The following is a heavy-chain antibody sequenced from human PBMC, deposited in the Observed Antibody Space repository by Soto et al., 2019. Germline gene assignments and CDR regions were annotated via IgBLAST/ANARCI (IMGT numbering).Heavy chain of an antibody. CDR3: GKVLVGATGHTDSDS. D-gene: IGHD2-15*01. J-gene: IGHJ4*02. Sequence: SETLSLTCTVSGGSIYRSGYYWGWIRQPQGRGLEWIGNIDYNGVTYSNPSLKSRVTISRDTSKNQFSLKLTSVTAADTALYYCGKVLVGATGHTDSDSWGPGTLVTVS. CDR1: GGSIYRSGYY. CDR2: IDYNGVT. V-gene: IGHV4-39*01.